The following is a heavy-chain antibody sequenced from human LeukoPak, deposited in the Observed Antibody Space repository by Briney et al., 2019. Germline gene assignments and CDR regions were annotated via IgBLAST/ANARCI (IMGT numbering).Heavy chain of an antibody. CDR2: ISYDGSNK. CDR1: GFTFSSYG. CDR3: AKSRASGNLPIDY. D-gene: IGHD1-26*01. Sequence: GGSLRLSCAASGFTFSSYGMHWVRQAPGKGLEWVAVISYDGSNKYYADSVKGRFTISRDNSKNTLYLQLNSLRAEDTAVYYCAKSRASGNLPIDYWGQGTLVTVSS. V-gene: IGHV3-30*18. J-gene: IGHJ4*02.